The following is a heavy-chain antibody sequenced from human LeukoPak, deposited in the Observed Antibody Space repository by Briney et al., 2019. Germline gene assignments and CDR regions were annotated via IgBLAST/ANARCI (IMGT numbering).Heavy chain of an antibody. J-gene: IGHJ4*02. CDR1: GFTFSSYW. CDR3: ARVGGYNRFDY. V-gene: IGHV3-7*01. Sequence: PGGSLRLSSASSGFTFSSYWMSWVRQAPGKGLEWVANIKQDGSEKYYVDSVKGRFTISRDNAKNSLYLQMNSLRAEDTAVYYCARVGGYNRFDYWGQGTLVTVSS. D-gene: IGHD5-24*01. CDR2: IKQDGSEK.